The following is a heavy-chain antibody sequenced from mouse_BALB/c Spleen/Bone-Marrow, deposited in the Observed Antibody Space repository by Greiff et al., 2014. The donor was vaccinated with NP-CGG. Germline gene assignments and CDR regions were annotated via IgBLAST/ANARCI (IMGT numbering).Heavy chain of an antibody. D-gene: IGHD2-2*01. Sequence: VQLQQPGAELVKPGASVKLSCTASGFNIKDTYMHWVKQRPEQGLEWIERIDPANGNTKYDPKFQGKATLTADTSSNTAYLQLSSLTSEDTAVYYCARNYGYGKSFAYWGQGTLVTVSA. CDR2: IDPANGNT. CDR1: GFNIKDTY. V-gene: IGHV14-3*02. J-gene: IGHJ3*01. CDR3: ARNYGYGKSFAY.